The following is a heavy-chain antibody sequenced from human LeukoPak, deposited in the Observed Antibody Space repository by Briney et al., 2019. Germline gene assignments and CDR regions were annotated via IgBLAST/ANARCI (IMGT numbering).Heavy chain of an antibody. Sequence: GGSLRLSCAASGFTFSSYNMNWVRQAPGKGLKWVSSISGSRTYIYYADSLKGRFTISRDNAKNSLYLQMNSLRAEDTAVYYCARARSLTSYDFWSGYYDPLYFDYWGQGTLVTVSS. V-gene: IGHV3-21*04. CDR1: GFTFSSYN. CDR3: ARARSLTSYDFWSGYYDPLYFDY. CDR2: ISGSRTYI. J-gene: IGHJ4*02. D-gene: IGHD3-3*01.